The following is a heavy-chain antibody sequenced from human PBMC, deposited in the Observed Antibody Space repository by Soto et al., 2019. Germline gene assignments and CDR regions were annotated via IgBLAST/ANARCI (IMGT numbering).Heavy chain of an antibody. V-gene: IGHV4-39*01. CDR1: GGSISSSSYY. J-gene: IGHJ3*02. Sequence: TSETLSLTCTVSGGSISSSSYYWGWIRQPPGKGLEWIGSIYYSGSTYYNPSLKSRVTISVDTSKNQFSLKLSSVTAADTAVYYCARQEGRYDSSGSIPLGAFDIWGQGTMVTVSS. CDR2: IYYSGST. D-gene: IGHD3-22*01. CDR3: ARQEGRYDSSGSIPLGAFDI.